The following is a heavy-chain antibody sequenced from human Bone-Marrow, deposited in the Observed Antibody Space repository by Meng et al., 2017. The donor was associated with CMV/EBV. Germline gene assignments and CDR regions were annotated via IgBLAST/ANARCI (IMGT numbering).Heavy chain of an antibody. CDR3: AISIVVTPTCYYDL. CDR2: IYYSGST. J-gene: IGHJ2*01. Sequence: SETLSLTCTVPGGSISSSSYYWGWIRQPPGKGLEWIGSIYYSGSTYYNPSLKSRVTISVDTSKNQFFRKLSSVTTADTAVYYCAISIVVTPTCYYDLWGRGTLVTVSS. CDR1: GGSISSSSYY. D-gene: IGHD2-21*01. V-gene: IGHV4-39*01.